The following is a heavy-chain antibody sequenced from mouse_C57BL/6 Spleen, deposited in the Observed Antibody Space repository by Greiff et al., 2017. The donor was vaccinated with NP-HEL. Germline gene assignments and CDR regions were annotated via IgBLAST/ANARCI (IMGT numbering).Heavy chain of an antibody. CDR3: AREANWDGRFAY. CDR1: GYTFTDYN. J-gene: IGHJ3*01. V-gene: IGHV1-22*01. CDR2: INPNNGGT. Sequence: EVQLQQSGPELVKPGASVKMSCKASGYTFTDYNMHWVKQSHGKSLEWIGYINPNNGGTSYNQKFKGKATLTVNKSSSTAYMELRRLTSEESAVYECAREANWDGRFAYWGQGTLVTVSA. D-gene: IGHD4-1*01.